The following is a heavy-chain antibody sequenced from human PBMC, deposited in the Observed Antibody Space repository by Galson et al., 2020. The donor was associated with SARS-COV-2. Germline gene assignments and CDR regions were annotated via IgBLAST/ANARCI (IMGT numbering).Heavy chain of an antibody. Sequence: SETLSLTCAVYAGSFSGYSWSWIRQPPGKGLEWIGEINHSGSTNYNPSLKSRVTISVETSKNQFSLKLSAVTAADTAVYYCARGGRIRANWFDAWGQGTLVTVSS. CDR3: ARGGRIRANWFDA. V-gene: IGHV4-34*01. D-gene: IGHD3-10*01. CDR1: AGSFSGYS. CDR2: INHSGST. J-gene: IGHJ5*02.